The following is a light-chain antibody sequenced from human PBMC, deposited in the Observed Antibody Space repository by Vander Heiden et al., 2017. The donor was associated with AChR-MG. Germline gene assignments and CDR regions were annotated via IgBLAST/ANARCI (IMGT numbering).Light chain of an antibody. Sequence: QSVLSQPPSVSGAPGHRVTISCTGSSTNIGGDYDVHWYQQLPGTAPKLLIYGVSNRPSGVPDRFSGSKSGTSASLAITGLQAEDEADYYCQSYDSSLSGSVFGGGTKLTVL. CDR2: GVS. CDR3: QSYDSSLSGSV. J-gene: IGLJ2*01. CDR1: STNIGGDYD. V-gene: IGLV1-40*01.